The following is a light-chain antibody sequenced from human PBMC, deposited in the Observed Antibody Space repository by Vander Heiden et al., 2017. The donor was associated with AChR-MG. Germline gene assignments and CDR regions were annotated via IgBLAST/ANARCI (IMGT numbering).Light chain of an antibody. J-gene: IGLJ2*01. V-gene: IGLV2-11*01. CDR3: CSYAGSYTVV. CDR1: SSDIGGYNY. CDR2: DVS. Sequence: QSALTQPHSVSGSPGQSVTISCTRTSSDIGGYNYVSWYQQHPGKAPKLMIYDVSKRPSGVPDRFSGSKSGNTASLTISGLQAEDEADYYCCSYAGSYTVVLGGGTKLTVL.